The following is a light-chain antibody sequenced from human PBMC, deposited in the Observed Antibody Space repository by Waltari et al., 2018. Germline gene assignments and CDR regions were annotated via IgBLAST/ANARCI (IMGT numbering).Light chain of an antibody. CDR3: AAWDDSLNGPV. CDR1: SSNIGSHT. Sequence: QSVLTQPPSASGTPGQRVTISCSGSSSNIGSHTVTWYQQLPGTAPKLLINSNNQRPSGVPDRFSGSKSGTSASLAISGLQSEDEADYYCAAWDDSLNGPVFGGGTKLTVL. CDR2: SNN. V-gene: IGLV1-44*01. J-gene: IGLJ3*02.